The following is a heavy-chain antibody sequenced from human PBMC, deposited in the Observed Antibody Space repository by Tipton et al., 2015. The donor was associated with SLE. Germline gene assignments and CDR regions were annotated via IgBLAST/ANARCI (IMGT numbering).Heavy chain of an antibody. CDR2: IYYNRHT. J-gene: IGHJ4*02. CDR3: ARHRAYWRGVQSTGFDY. V-gene: IGHV4-59*08. CDR1: GVSISSDF. Sequence: LRLSCSVSGVSISSDFWSWIRQPPGKKLEWIGYIYYNRHTNYIPSLESRVTISIDTSKNQFSLKLSSVTAADTAVYYCARHRAYWRGVQSTGFDYWGQGTLVTVSS. D-gene: IGHD2-8*02.